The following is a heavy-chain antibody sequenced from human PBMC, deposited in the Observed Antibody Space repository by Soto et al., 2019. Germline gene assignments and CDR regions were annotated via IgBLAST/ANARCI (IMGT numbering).Heavy chain of an antibody. Sequence: SETLSLTCSVSGGSVSNNTYYWSWIRQPPGKRLEWIGYVYYSGTTNYNPSLKSRVTISVDLSKNQFSLRLSSVTTADTALYYCARTKAVAYPLRSGYFFDYWGQGTLVTVSS. V-gene: IGHV4-61*01. CDR1: GGSVSNNTYY. J-gene: IGHJ4*02. CDR2: VYYSGTT. CDR3: ARTKAVAYPLRSGYFFDY. D-gene: IGHD3-16*01.